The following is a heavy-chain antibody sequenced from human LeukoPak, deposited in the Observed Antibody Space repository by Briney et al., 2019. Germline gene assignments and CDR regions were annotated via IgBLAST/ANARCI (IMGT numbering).Heavy chain of an antibody. CDR2: IYYSGST. V-gene: IGHV4-39*07. CDR3: ARVGGYSYFDY. Sequence: KPSETLSLTCTVSGGSISSSSYYWGWIRQPPGKGLEWIGSIYYSGSTYYNPSLKSRVTISVDTSKNQFSLKLSSVTAADTAVYYCARVGGYSYFDYWGQGTLVTVSS. J-gene: IGHJ4*02. CDR1: GGSISSSSYY. D-gene: IGHD5-18*01.